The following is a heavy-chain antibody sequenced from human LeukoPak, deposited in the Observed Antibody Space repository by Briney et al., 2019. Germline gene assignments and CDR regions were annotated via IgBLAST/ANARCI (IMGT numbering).Heavy chain of an antibody. Sequence: GGSLRLSCAASGFTFLTCAMAWVRQAPGKGLEWVSSISGGAAGTYYAPSVKGRFTVSRDNDKNALYLQMDDVTAADTALYYCARVRGVGTHIWLLPWNLWGQGTLVSVPS. CDR1: GFTFLTCA. D-gene: IGHD2-21*02. J-gene: IGHJ5*02. CDR2: ISGGAAGT. V-gene: IGHV3-23*01. CDR3: ARVRGVGTHIWLLPWNL.